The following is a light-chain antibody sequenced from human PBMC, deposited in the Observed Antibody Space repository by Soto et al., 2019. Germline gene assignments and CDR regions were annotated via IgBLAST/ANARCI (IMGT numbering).Light chain of an antibody. J-gene: IGKJ1*01. CDR1: QSVTSSY. Sequence: EVVLTQSPGTLSLSPGERATLSCRASQSVTSSYLAWYQQKPGQAPRLLIYAASSRATGIPDRFSGSGSGTDFTLSISRLEPEDFAVYYCPNSGSSVTWTFGQGTKVEIK. CDR2: AAS. V-gene: IGKV3-20*01. CDR3: PNSGSSVTWT.